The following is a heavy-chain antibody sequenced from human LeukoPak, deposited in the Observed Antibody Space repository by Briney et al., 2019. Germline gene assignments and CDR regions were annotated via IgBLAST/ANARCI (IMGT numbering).Heavy chain of an antibody. J-gene: IGHJ4*02. D-gene: IGHD3-10*01. CDR1: GFTFSSFW. Sequence: PGGSLRPSCAASGFTFSSFWMHWVRQAPGKGLVWVSRINNDGSGTSYADSVKGRFTISRDNAENTLYLQMNSLRVEDTAVYYCASPGAGDVYWGQGAPVTVSS. CDR3: ASPGAGDVY. V-gene: IGHV3-74*01. CDR2: INNDGSGT.